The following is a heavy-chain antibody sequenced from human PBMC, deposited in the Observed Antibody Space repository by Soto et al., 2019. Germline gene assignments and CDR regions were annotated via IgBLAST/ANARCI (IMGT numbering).Heavy chain of an antibody. CDR3: ARDKGEESYYDSSGYYGLYDY. CDR2: ITDNGGST. Sequence: EVHLLESGGGLVQAGGSLRLSCAASGFTFSRDGMSWVRQAPGKGLEWVSLITDNGGSTYYADSVKGRFTISRDNTKNTLFLQMNSLRAEDTAVYYCARDKGEESYYDSSGYYGLYDYWGQGTLVTVSS. CDR1: GFTFSRDG. J-gene: IGHJ4*02. D-gene: IGHD3-22*01. V-gene: IGHV3-23*01.